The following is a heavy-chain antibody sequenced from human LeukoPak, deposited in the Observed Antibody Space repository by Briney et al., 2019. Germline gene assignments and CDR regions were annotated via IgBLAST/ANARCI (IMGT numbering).Heavy chain of an antibody. CDR3: AKWGDYDVLTGYYVSDY. J-gene: IGHJ4*02. D-gene: IGHD3-9*01. V-gene: IGHV3-23*01. CDR2: ITGSGGNT. CDR1: GFTFSNYA. Sequence: GGSLRLSCAASGFTFSNYAMSWVRQAPGKGLEWVSAITGSGGNTYYADSVKGRFTISRDNSKNTVFLQMNSLRAEDTAVYYCAKWGDYDVLTGYYVSDYWGQGTLSSSPQ.